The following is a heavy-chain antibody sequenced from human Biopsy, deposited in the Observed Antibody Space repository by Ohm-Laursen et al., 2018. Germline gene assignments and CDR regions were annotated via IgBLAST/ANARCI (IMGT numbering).Heavy chain of an antibody. Sequence: SQTLSLTCSVSGASVKTSGYFWAWIRQRPGKGLEWIGYISYNERTHYNPSLTRRLAISFDTSNNRISLQLRSVSVADTAVYYCVREPKTGTAEAWYFDLWDRGSPVTVPS. CDR3: VREPKTGTAEAWYFDL. D-gene: IGHD3-9*01. CDR2: ISYNERT. J-gene: IGHJ2*01. CDR1: GASVKTSGYF. V-gene: IGHV4-31*03.